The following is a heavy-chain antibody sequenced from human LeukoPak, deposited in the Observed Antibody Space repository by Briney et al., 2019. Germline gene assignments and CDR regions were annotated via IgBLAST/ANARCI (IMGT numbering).Heavy chain of an antibody. V-gene: IGHV3-66*01. D-gene: IGHD6-13*01. CDR3: ARDQGIAAAGYYYYGMDV. J-gene: IGHJ6*02. CDR1: GFTVSSNY. Sequence: SGGSLRLSCAASGFTVSSNYMSWVRQAPGKGLEWVSVIYSGGSTYYADSVKGRFTISRDNSKNTLYLQMNSLRAEDTAVYYCARDQGIAAAGYYYYGMDVWGQGTTVTVSS. CDR2: IYSGGST.